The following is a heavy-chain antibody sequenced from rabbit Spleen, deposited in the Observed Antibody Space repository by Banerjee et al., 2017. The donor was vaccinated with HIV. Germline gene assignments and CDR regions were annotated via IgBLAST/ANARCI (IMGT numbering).Heavy chain of an antibody. CDR3: ARDSYDDYGDVDL. V-gene: IGHV1S40*01. J-gene: IGHJ4*01. D-gene: IGHD2-1*01. CDR2: IYAGSRGNT. Sequence: QSLEESGGDLVKPGASLTLTCTASGFSFSSSFWMWWVRQAPGKGLEWIARIYAGSRGNTHYASWAKGRFTISKTSSTTVTLQMTSLTAADTATYFCARDSYDDYGDVDLWGPGTLVTVS. CDR1: GFSFSSSFW.